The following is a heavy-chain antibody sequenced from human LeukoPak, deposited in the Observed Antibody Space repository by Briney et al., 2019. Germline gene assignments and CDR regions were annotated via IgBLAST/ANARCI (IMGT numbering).Heavy chain of an antibody. CDR2: VDGGGGGT. CDR3: VKTLGPSATAAGDY. CDR1: GFTLSSYA. J-gene: IGHJ4*02. V-gene: IGHV3-23*01. Sequence: GGSLRLSCAASGFTLSSYAMTWVRQAPGRGLEWVSSVDGGGGGTYYADSARGRFTISRDNSKNTVYLQMNSLRVDDTAVFHCVKTLGPSATAAGDYWGQGILVTVSS. D-gene: IGHD1-26*01.